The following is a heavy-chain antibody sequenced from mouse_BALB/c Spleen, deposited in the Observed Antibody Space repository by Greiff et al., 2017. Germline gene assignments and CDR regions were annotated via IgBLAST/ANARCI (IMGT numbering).Heavy chain of an antibody. CDR2: ISSGGGST. V-gene: IGHV5-12-1*01. CDR1: GFAFSSYD. D-gene: IGHD4-1*01. J-gene: IGHJ4*01. CDR3: ARQMGRYYAMDY. Sequence: EVKLMESGGGLVKPGGSLKLSCAASGFAFSSYDMSWVRQTPEKRLEWVAYISSGGGSTYYPDTVKGRFTISRDNAKNTLYLQMSSLKSEDTAMYYCARQMGRYYAMDYWGQGTSVTVSS.